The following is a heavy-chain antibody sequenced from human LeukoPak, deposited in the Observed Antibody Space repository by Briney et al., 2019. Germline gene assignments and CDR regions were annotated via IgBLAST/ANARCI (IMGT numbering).Heavy chain of an antibody. Sequence: SETLSLTCTASGGSISSYYWSWIRQPPGKGLEWIGYIYYSGSTNYNPSLKSRVTISVNTSKNQFSLKLSSVTAADTAVYYCARGGTNYDYWGQGTLVTVSS. D-gene: IGHD5-24*01. CDR3: ARGGTNYDY. V-gene: IGHV4-59*01. J-gene: IGHJ4*02. CDR1: GGSISSYY. CDR2: IYYSGST.